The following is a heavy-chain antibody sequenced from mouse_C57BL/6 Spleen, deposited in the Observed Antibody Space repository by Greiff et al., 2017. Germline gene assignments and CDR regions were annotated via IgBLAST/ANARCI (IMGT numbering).Heavy chain of an antibody. V-gene: IGHV1-82*01. CDR2: IYPGDGDT. J-gene: IGHJ3*01. D-gene: IGHD1-1*01. CDR1: GYAFSSSW. Sequence: VKLMESGPELVKPGASVKISCKASGYAFSSSWMNWVKQRPGKGLEWIGRIYPGDGDTNYNGKFKGKATLTADKSSSTAYMQLSSLTSEDSAVYFCARDTTGFAYWGQGTLVTVSA. CDR3: ARDTTGFAY.